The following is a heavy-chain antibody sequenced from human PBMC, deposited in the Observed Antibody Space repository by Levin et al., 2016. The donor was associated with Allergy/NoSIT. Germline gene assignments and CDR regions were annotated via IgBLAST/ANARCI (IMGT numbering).Heavy chain of an antibody. CDR2: IIPILGIA. J-gene: IGHJ3*02. V-gene: IGHV1-69*02. CDR3: ARPPGDGYGRSAFDI. Sequence: WVRQAPGQGLEWMGRIIPILGIANYAQKFQGRVTITADKSTSTAYMELSSLRSEDTAVYYCARPPGDGYGRSAFDIWGQGTMVTVSS. D-gene: IGHD5-24*01.